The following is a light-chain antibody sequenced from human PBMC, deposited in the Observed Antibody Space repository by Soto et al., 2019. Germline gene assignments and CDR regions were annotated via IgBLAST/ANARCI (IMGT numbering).Light chain of an antibody. CDR1: SGHSTYI. CDR2: LEGSGST. CDR3: ETWDTNFWV. J-gene: IGLJ3*02. V-gene: IGLV4-60*03. Sequence: QTVVTQSSSASASLGSSVKLTCTLSSGHSTYIIAWHQQQPGKAPRYLMKLEGSGSTNKGSGLPDRFSGSSSGADRYLTISNLQSEDEADYYCETWDTNFWVFGGGTKLTVL.